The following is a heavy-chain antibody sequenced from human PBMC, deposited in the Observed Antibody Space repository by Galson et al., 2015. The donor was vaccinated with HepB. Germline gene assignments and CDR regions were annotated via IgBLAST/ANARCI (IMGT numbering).Heavy chain of an antibody. CDR1: GYTFTAYF. J-gene: IGHJ6*02. D-gene: IGHD4-11*01. V-gene: IGHV1-2*04. Sequence: SVKVSCKASGYTFTAYFMHWVRQAPGQGLEWMGRINPNSGGTNYAQKFQGWVTMTRDTSISTAYMELSRLRSDDTAVYYCARDYSYSNSGYYYYYYGMDVWGQGTTVTVSS. CDR3: ARDYSYSNSGYYYYYYGMDV. CDR2: INPNSGGT.